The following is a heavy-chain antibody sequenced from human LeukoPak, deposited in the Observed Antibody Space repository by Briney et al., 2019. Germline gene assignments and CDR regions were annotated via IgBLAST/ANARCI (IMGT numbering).Heavy chain of an antibody. CDR2: ISGSGGST. J-gene: IGHJ4*02. CDR3: AKRALDHDFWSGYFDY. Sequence: TGGSLRLSCAASGFTFSSYAMSWVRQAPGKGLEWVSAISGSGGSTYYADSAKGRFTISRDNSKNTLYLQMNSLRAEDTAVYYCAKRALDHDFWSGYFDYWGQGTLVTVSS. V-gene: IGHV3-23*01. D-gene: IGHD3-3*01. CDR1: GFTFSSYA.